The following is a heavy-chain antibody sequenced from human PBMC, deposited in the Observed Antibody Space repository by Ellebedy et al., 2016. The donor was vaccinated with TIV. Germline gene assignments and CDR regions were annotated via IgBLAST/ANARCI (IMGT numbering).Heavy chain of an antibody. CDR3: TTAGVYRSPYYYGMDV. CDR2: IKSKTDGGTT. J-gene: IGHJ6*02. Sequence: GGSLRLSXAASGFTFSNAWMSWVRQAPGKGLEWVGRIKSKTDGGTTDYAAPVKGRFTISRDDSKNTLYLQMNSLKTEDTAVYYCTTAGVYRSPYYYGMDVWGQGTTVTVSS. V-gene: IGHV3-15*01. CDR1: GFTFSNAW. D-gene: IGHD6-13*01.